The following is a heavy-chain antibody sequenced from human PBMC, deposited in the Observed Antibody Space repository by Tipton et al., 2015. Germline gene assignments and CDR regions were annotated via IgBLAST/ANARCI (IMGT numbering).Heavy chain of an antibody. CDR1: GVSISSGDSY. V-gene: IGHV4-31*03. CDR2: IYFTGST. Sequence: TLSLTCTVSGVSISSGDSYWTWIRQHPGKGLEWFGYIYFTGSTYYNPSLKSRVTISVDTSKNQFSLKLSSVTAADTAVYYCAKVSTFLNWFDPWGQGTLVAVSS. CDR3: AKVSTFLNWFDP. D-gene: IGHD5/OR15-5a*01. J-gene: IGHJ5*02.